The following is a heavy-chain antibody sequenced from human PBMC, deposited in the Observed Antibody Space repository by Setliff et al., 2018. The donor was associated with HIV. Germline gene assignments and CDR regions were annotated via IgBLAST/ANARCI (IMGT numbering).Heavy chain of an antibody. Sequence: ASVKVSCKASGYTFTGYYMHWVRQAPGQGLEWMGWINPHSGDTNYAQKFQDRVTTTRDTSVNIAYMQLSRLRSDDTAVYYCARAPTLFGVEYYYYFGMDVWGQGTTVTVSS. CDR1: GYTFTGYY. V-gene: IGHV1-2*02. CDR2: INPHSGDT. CDR3: ARAPTLFGVEYYYYFGMDV. J-gene: IGHJ6*02. D-gene: IGHD3-3*01.